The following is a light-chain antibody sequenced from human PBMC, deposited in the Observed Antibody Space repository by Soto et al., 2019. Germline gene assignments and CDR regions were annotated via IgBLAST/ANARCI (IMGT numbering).Light chain of an antibody. Sequence: DIQMTQSPSSVSASVGDRVTITCRASQDVSTWVAWYQRRPGKAPKLLMYATSTLQSGVPSRFSGSGSGTDFTLTISSLQPEDSAVYYCQQYNNWPYTFGQGTKLEIK. J-gene: IGKJ2*01. CDR1: QDVSTW. CDR2: ATS. CDR3: QQYNNWPYT. V-gene: IGKV1-12*01.